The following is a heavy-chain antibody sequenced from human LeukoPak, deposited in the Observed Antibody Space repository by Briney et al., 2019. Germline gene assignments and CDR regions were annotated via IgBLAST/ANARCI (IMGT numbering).Heavy chain of an antibody. Sequence: PGGSLGLSCAALLFSLSGERRNRVRQAPGRGLKRVSSISSSSSYIYYADSVKGRFTISRDNAKNSLYLQMNSLRAEDTAVYYCARDKSGIAAAGTGYYYGMDVWGKGTTVTVSS. D-gene: IGHD6-13*01. CDR3: ARDKSGIAAAGTGYYYGMDV. CDR2: ISSSSSYI. V-gene: IGHV3-21*01. J-gene: IGHJ6*04. CDR1: LFSLSGER.